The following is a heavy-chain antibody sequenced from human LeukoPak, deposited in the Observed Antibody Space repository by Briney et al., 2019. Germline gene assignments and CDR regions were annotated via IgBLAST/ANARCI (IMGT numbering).Heavy chain of an antibody. J-gene: IGHJ5*02. D-gene: IGHD1-26*01. CDR2: INPTGGST. CDR1: GYTFTSYY. V-gene: IGHV1-46*01. Sequence: ASVKVSCKASGYTFTSYYMHWVRQAPGQGLEWMGLINPTGGSTGYAQKFQGRVTMTRDMSTSTDYYCARDNSVGDNAWWFDPWGQGTLVTVSS. CDR3: P.